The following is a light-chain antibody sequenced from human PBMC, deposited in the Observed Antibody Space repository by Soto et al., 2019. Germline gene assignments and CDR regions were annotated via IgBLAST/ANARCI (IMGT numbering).Light chain of an antibody. V-gene: IGKV1-6*01. CDR2: GAS. CDR3: LQNHNYPRT. Sequence: AIQMTQSPSSLSASVGDRVTITCRASQDISDDVGWYQQTPGKALKLLISGASRLQSGVPSRFSGSGCGAAFTLTITSLRPEDSATYYCLQNHNYPRTFGQGTKVEI. J-gene: IGKJ1*01. CDR1: QDISDD.